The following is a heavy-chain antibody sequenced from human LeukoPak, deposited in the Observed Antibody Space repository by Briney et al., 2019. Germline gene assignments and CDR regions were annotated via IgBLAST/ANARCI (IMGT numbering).Heavy chain of an antibody. V-gene: IGHV4-34*01. CDR3: ARGRMRGYSYGPFDY. J-gene: IGHJ4*02. CDR2: INHSGST. Sequence: SETLSLTCAVYGGSFSGYYWSWIRQPPGKGLEWIGEINHSGSTNYSPSLKSRVTISVDTSKNQFSLKLSSVTAADTAVYYCARGRMRGYSYGPFDYWGQGTLVTVSS. D-gene: IGHD5-18*01. CDR1: GGSFSGYY.